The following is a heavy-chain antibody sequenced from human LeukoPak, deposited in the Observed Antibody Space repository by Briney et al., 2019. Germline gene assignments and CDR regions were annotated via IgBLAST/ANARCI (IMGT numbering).Heavy chain of an antibody. CDR1: GGTFSSYA. Sequence: SVKVSCKASGGTFSSYAISWVRQAPGQGLEWMGRIIPIFGTANYAQKFQGRVTITTDESTSTAYMELSSLRSEDTAVYYRVLEGNWNYIARLGITGFDPWGQGTLVTVSS. J-gene: IGHJ5*02. V-gene: IGHV1-69*05. CDR2: IIPIFGTA. CDR3: VLEGNWNYIARLGITGFDP. D-gene: IGHD1-7*01.